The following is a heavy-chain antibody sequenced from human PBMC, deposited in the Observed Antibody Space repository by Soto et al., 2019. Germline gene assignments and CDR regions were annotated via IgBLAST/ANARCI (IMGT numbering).Heavy chain of an antibody. J-gene: IGHJ4*02. CDR2: VYNSGST. CDR1: GGSISSNY. Sequence: KPSETLSLTCTVSGGSISSNYWTWIRQPPGKGLEWIGYVYNSGSTNYNPSLKSRVTISEDTSKSQFSLKVNSMTAADTAVYYCARYRREAVAGYTRDNWGQVILVTVSS. V-gene: IGHV4-59*01. CDR3: ARYRREAVAGYTRDN. D-gene: IGHD6-13*01.